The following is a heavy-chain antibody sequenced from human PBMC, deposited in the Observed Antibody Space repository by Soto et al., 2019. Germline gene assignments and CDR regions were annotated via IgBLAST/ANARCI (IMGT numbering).Heavy chain of an antibody. CDR1: GGTINSGDYF. D-gene: IGHD3-3*01. V-gene: IGHV4-30-4*01. CDR2: IFYTGST. J-gene: IGHJ4*02. CDR3: ARGRDYDFWSGYSRRDHYFDS. Sequence: SETLSLTGSVSGGTINSGDYFWSGIRQPPGKGLEWVGSIFYTGSTYCSPSLKSRASMAMDTPRPLFSPRLRSLTAEDTAVYYCARGRDYDFWSGYSRRDHYFDSWGQGTLVTVSS.